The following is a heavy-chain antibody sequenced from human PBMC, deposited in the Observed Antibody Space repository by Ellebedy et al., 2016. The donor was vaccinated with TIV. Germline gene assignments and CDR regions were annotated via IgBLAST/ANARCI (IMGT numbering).Heavy chain of an antibody. CDR2: ISHDGSLK. Sequence: PGGSLRLSCAASGFTFSNFDMDWVRQAPGKGLEWVAVISHDGSLKFYADSVNGRFSISRDNSKNNPYLQMNSLRVEDTALYYCARGKVDNCMDAGSLDYWGQGSLVTVSS. D-gene: IGHD1-20*01. V-gene: IGHV3-30*03. J-gene: IGHJ4*02. CDR3: ARGKVDNCMDAGSLDY. CDR1: GFTFSNFD.